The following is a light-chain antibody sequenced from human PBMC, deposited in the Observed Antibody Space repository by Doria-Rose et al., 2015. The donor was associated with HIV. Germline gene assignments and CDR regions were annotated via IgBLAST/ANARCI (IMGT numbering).Light chain of an antibody. V-gene: IGKV3-20*01. CDR3: RQYGTSRGT. CDR1: QRVKSSY. J-gene: IGKJ5*01. Sequence: TQSPGTLSLSPGERATLSCRASQRVKSSYLAWYQQKPGQAPRLLIYDASTRATGIPDRFSGSGSGTDFTLTISRLEPEDVAVYDCRQYGTSRGTFGQGTRLEIK. CDR2: DAS.